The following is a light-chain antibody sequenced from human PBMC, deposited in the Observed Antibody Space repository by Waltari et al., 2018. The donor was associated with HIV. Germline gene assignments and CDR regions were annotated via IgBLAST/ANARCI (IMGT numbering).Light chain of an antibody. CDR1: SSDVGSYNL. J-gene: IGLJ2*01. CDR3: CSDAGSRGVV. Sequence: QSALTQPASVSGSPGQSITISCTGTSSDVGSYNLVSWYQHHPHKAPQVVIYEVTKRPSGVSNRFSGSKSGNTASLTISGLQAEDESDYYCCSDAGSRGVVFGGGTKLTVL. CDR2: EVT. V-gene: IGLV2-23*02.